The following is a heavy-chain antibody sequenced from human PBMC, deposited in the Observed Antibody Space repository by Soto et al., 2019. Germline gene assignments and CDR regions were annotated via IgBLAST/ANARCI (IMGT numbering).Heavy chain of an antibody. Sequence: QVQLVQSGAEVKKPGASVKVSCKASGYTFTSYGISWVRQAPGQGLEWMGWISAYNGNTNYAQKLQGRVTMNTDTSTSTAYMEQRSLRSDATAVYYCARATWDSNRHDYYYGMDVWGQGTTVTVSS. D-gene: IGHD4-4*01. V-gene: IGHV1-18*01. CDR2: ISAYNGNT. CDR3: ARATWDSNRHDYYYGMDV. J-gene: IGHJ6*02. CDR1: GYTFTSYG.